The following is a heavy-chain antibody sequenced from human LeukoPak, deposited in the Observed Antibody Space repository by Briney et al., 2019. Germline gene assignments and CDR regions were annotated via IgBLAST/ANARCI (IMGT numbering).Heavy chain of an antibody. Sequence: PSETLSLTCTVSGGSISSYYWSWIRQPAGKGLEWIGRIYTSGSTNYNPSLKSRVTMSVDTSKNQFSLKLSSVTAADTAVYYCARSRLGSWYRSWFDPWGQGTLVTVSS. D-gene: IGHD6-13*01. CDR1: GGSISSYY. J-gene: IGHJ5*02. CDR3: ARSRLGSWYRSWFDP. V-gene: IGHV4-4*07. CDR2: IYTSGST.